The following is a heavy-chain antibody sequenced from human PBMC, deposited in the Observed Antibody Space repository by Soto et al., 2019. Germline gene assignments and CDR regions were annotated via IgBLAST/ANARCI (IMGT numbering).Heavy chain of an antibody. CDR3: TREAGY. CDR2: MYNDGRT. D-gene: IGHD6-25*01. J-gene: IGHJ4*02. Sequence: QVRLQESGPGLVKPSQTLSLTCTVSGGSVSSGGFYWNWIRQHPGKGLEWIGYMYNDGRTEYNPSLKRRVSISVDTPKNQFSLKVMSVTVADTAVDYCTREAGYWGQGILVTVSS. V-gene: IGHV4-31*03. CDR1: GGSVSSGGFY.